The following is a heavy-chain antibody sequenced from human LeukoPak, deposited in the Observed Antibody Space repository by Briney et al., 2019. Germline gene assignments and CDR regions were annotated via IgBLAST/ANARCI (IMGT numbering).Heavy chain of an antibody. J-gene: IGHJ4*02. CDR1: GFTFTTYW. CDR3: VKVAKYYYGSETYYFFEH. D-gene: IGHD3-10*01. Sequence: GESLRLSCAASGFTFTTYWMSWVRQFPGKGLEGVANINQDGTEKYYVDSVKGRFTVSRDNAKNSLYLQMNSLRVEDTAIYYCVKVAKYYYGSETYYFFEHWGQGTPVTASS. CDR2: INQDGTEK. V-gene: IGHV3-7*01.